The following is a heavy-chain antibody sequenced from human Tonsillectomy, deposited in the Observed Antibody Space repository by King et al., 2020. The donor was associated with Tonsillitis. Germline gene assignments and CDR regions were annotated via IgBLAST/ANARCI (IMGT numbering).Heavy chain of an antibody. CDR2: IFSGGNT. CDR1: GFTVSSNY. CDR3: SHWFGELPIFDY. J-gene: IGHJ4*02. V-gene: IGHV3-53*01. D-gene: IGHD3-10*01. Sequence: QLVQSGGGLIQPGGSLRLSCSASGFTVSSNYMNWVRQAPGKGLEWVSLIFSGGNTYYADSVKGRCTISKDNSKNTLYLQMNSLRAEDTAFDYCSHWFGELPIFDYWGQGTLVTVPS.